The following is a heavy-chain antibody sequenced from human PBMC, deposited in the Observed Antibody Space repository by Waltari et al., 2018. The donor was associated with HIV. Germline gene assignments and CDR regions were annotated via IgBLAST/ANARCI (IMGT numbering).Heavy chain of an antibody. CDR3: ARGERDGSGDYHHFDQ. D-gene: IGHD4-17*01. J-gene: IGHJ5*02. V-gene: IGHV4-30-4*08. CDR2: KYYPGYS. Sequence: QVQLLQSGPGLLRPSQTLSLSCNVPGVSLKSASHYWSWVRHRPLKGLELICFKYYPGYSSSNPSLTSRVTMSIDSTKNLFSLTLTSVTAADSATYFCARGERDGSGDYHHFDQWGQGSPVTV. CDR1: GVSLKSASHY.